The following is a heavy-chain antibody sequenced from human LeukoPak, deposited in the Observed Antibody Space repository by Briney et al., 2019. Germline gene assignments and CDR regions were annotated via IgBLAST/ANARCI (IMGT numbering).Heavy chain of an antibody. Sequence: GGSLRLSCAASGFTFSSYAMSWVRQAPGKGLEWVSAISGSGGSTYYADSVKGRFTISRDNAKNSLYLQMNSLRAEDTALYYCAKGILAWLRADDAFDIWGQGTMVTVSS. CDR3: AKGILAWLRADDAFDI. CDR1: GFTFSSYA. J-gene: IGHJ3*02. CDR2: ISGSGGST. D-gene: IGHD5-12*01. V-gene: IGHV3-23*01.